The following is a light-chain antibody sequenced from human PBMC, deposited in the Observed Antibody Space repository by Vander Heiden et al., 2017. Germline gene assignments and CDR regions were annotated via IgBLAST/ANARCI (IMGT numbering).Light chain of an antibody. Sequence: DIVMTQSPDSLAVSLGERATINCRSSQSVLYRSNSKNYLSWYQLKPGQPPRLLIYWASTRESGVPDRFSGSGSGTDFTLTISSLQAEDVAIYYCHQDDTTPRTFGQGTKVEIK. CDR2: WAS. J-gene: IGKJ1*01. CDR1: QSVLYRSNSKNY. V-gene: IGKV4-1*01. CDR3: HQDDTTPRT.